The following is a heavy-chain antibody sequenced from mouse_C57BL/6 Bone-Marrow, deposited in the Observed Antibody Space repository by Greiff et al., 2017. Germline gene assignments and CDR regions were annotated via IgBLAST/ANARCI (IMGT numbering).Heavy chain of an antibody. Sequence: EVKLEESGGGLVQPGGSMKLSCVASGFTFSNYWMNWVRQSPEKGLEWVAQIRLKSDNYATHYAESVKGRFTISRDDSKSSVYLQMNNLRAEDTGIYYCTDSNSSWFAYWGQGTLVTVSA. CDR1: GFTFSNYW. J-gene: IGHJ3*01. V-gene: IGHV6-3*01. CDR2: IRLKSDNYAT. D-gene: IGHD2-5*01. CDR3: TDSNSSWFAY.